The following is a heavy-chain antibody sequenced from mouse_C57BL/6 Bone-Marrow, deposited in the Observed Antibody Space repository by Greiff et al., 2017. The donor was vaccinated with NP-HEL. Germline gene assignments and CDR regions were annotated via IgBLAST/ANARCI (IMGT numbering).Heavy chain of an antibody. CDR3: TDYYGSSPAWFAY. D-gene: IGHD1-1*01. V-gene: IGHV14-4*01. Sequence: VQLKESGAELVRPGASVKLSCTASGFNIKDDYMHWVKQRPEQGLEWIGWIDPENGDTEYASKFQGKATITADTSSNTAYLQLSSLTSEDTAVYYCTDYYGSSPAWFAYWGQGTLVTVSA. CDR2: IDPENGDT. CDR1: GFNIKDDY. J-gene: IGHJ3*01.